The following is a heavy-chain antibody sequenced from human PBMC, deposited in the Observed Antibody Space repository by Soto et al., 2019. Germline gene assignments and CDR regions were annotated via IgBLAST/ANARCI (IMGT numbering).Heavy chain of an antibody. J-gene: IGHJ4*02. CDR2: ISGSGGST. D-gene: IGHD2-15*01. Sequence: EVQLLESGGGLVQPGGSLRLSCAASGFTFSSYAMSWVRQAPGKGLEWVSAISGSGGSTYYADSVKGRFTISRDNSKNTLYLQMNSLRAEDTAVYYCAKSDARYCSGGSCLRVFDYWGQGTLVTVSS. CDR1: GFTFSSYA. V-gene: IGHV3-23*01. CDR3: AKSDARYCSGGSCLRVFDY.